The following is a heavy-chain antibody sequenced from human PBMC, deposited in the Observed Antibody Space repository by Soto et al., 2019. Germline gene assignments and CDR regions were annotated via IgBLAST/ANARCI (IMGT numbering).Heavy chain of an antibody. Sequence: SGTLSLTCTVSGGSISSTSYYWGWIRQPPGKGLEWIGNIYYSGSTYYNPSLKSRVTISVDTSKNQFSLKWSSVTAADTAVYYCARLGYCSSITCYIDFWGLGTLVTVSS. V-gene: IGHV4-39*01. D-gene: IGHD2-2*01. CDR2: IYYSGST. CDR1: GGSISSTSYY. J-gene: IGHJ4*02. CDR3: ARLGYCSSITCYIDF.